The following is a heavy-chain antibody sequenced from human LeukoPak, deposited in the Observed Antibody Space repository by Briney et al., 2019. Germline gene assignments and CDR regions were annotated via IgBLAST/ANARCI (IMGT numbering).Heavy chain of an antibody. CDR2: IYYSGST. J-gene: IGHJ4*02. Sequence: SETLSLTCTVSGGSISSYYWSWIRQPPGKGLEWIGYIYYSGSTNYNPSPKSRVTISVDTSKNQFSLKLSSVTAADTAVYYCARHKGDSHGEDYWGQGTLVTVSS. V-gene: IGHV4-59*08. CDR3: ARHKGDSHGEDY. CDR1: GGSISSYY. D-gene: IGHD5-18*01.